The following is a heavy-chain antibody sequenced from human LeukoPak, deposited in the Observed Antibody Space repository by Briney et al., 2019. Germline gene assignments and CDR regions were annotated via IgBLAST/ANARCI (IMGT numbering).Heavy chain of an antibody. CDR2: IIPILGIA. V-gene: IGHV1-69*04. D-gene: IGHD6-13*01. Sequence: SVKVSCKASGGTFSSYAISWVRQAPGQGLEWMGRIIPILGIANYAQKFQGRVTITADKSTSTAYMELSSLRSEDTAVYYCARVRGVAAAAGRFDYWGQGTLVTVSS. CDR1: GGTFSSYA. CDR3: ARVRGVAAAAGRFDY. J-gene: IGHJ4*02.